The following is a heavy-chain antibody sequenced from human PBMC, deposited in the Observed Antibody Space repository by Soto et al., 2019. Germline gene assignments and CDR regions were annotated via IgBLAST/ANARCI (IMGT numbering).Heavy chain of an antibody. D-gene: IGHD2-2*01. J-gene: IGHJ6*02. CDR1: GGSISSGDYY. V-gene: IGHV4-30-4*01. Sequence: SETLSLTCTVSGGSISSGDYYWSWIRQPPGKGLEGIGYIYYSGSTYYNPSLKSRVTISVDTSKNQFSLKLSSVTAADTAVYYCARDRIVVVPADYYYYYGMDVWGQGTTVTVSS. CDR3: ARDRIVVVPADYYYYYGMDV. CDR2: IYYSGST.